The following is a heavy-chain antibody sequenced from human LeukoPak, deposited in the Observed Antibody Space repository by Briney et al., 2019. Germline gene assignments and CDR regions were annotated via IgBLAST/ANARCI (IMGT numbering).Heavy chain of an antibody. J-gene: IGHJ5*02. Sequence: GGSLRLSCAAPGFTFSSFSMNWVRQAPGKGLEWVSGISGTGGSTYYADSVKGRFTISRDNSENTLYLQMDTLRAEDTAVYYCAKDRDIDFWSGYRFDPWGQGTLVTVSS. CDR2: ISGTGGST. D-gene: IGHD3-3*01. V-gene: IGHV3-23*01. CDR3: AKDRDIDFWSGYRFDP. CDR1: GFTFSSFS.